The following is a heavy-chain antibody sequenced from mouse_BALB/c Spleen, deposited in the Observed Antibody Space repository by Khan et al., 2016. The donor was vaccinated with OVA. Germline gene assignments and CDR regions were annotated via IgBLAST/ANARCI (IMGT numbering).Heavy chain of an antibody. CDR2: IFPNSGGS. J-gene: IGHJ3*01. CDR1: GYTFTDYN. Sequence: VQLQQSGLELVKPGASVKISCKASGYTFTDYNMDWVKQSHGKSLEWVGYIFPNSGGSGYNQKFKTKATLTVDSSSSTAYMDLRSLTSEDSAVYYCVRSGYGSFAYWGQGTLVTVSA. CDR3: VRSGYGSFAY. V-gene: IGHV1S29*02. D-gene: IGHD1-1*01.